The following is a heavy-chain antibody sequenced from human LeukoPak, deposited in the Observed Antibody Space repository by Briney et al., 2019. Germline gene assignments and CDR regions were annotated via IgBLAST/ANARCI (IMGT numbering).Heavy chain of an antibody. V-gene: IGHV3-53*01. CDR1: GFTVSSNY. Sequence: GESLRLSCAASGFTVSSNYMSWVRQAPGKGLEWVSVLYSGGSIYYAESVKGRFTISRDNSRNTLYLQMNSLRAEDTAVYYCARGTYYDSSGYHFDYWGQGTLVTVSS. D-gene: IGHD3-22*01. CDR3: ARGTYYDSSGYHFDY. CDR2: LYSGGSI. J-gene: IGHJ4*02.